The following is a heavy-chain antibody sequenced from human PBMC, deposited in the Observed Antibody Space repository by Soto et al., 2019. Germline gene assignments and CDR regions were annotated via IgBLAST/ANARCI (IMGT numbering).Heavy chain of an antibody. V-gene: IGHV4-59*01. J-gene: IGHJ3*02. CDR2: IYYTGTS. Sequence: QVQLQESGPGLVKSSETLSLTCTVSGASISSYYWSWIRQPPGKGLEWIGYIYYTGTSNYNPSLKSRVTMSLDTSKNQFSLKLSSVTAADTAVYYCARPYSGSYWATFDIWGQGTMVAVSS. CDR3: ARPYSGSYWATFDI. D-gene: IGHD1-26*01. CDR1: GASISSYY.